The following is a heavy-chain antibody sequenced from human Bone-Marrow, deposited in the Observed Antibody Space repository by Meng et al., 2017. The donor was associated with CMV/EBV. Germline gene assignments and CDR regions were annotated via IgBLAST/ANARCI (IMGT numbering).Heavy chain of an antibody. CDR3: TRDTSWSSSY. V-gene: IGHV3-66*02. J-gene: IGHJ4*02. CDR1: GFTVSNSY. D-gene: IGHD6-6*01. Sequence: GGSLRLSCAGSGFTVSNSYMSWVRQAPEKGLEWVSVIYSGGTTYYADSVKGRFTVFRDTSKNTLYLQMNGLIDEDTAVYYCTRDTSWSSSYWGQGTLVTVSS. CDR2: IYSGGTT.